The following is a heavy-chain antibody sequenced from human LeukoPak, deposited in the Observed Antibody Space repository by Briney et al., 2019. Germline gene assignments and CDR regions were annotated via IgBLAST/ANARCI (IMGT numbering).Heavy chain of an antibody. CDR2: ISWNSGSI. J-gene: IGHJ4*02. CDR1: GFTFDDYA. Sequence: PGGSLRLSCAASGFTFDDYAMHWVRQAPGKGLEWVSGISWNSGSIGYADSVKGRFTISRDNAKNSLYLQMNSLRAEDTALYYCAKGPVSVTYYFDYWGQGTLVTVSS. CDR3: AKGPVSVTYYFDY. V-gene: IGHV3-9*01. D-gene: IGHD3-10*01.